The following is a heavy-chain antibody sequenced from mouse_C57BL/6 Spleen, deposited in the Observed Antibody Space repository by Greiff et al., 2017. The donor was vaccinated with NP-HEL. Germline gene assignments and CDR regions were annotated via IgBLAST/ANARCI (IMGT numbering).Heavy chain of an antibody. V-gene: IGHV10-3*01. CDR1: GFTFNTYA. J-gene: IGHJ2*01. CDR3: VRGHYGSSYYYFDY. CDR2: IRSKSSNYAT. D-gene: IGHD1-1*01. Sequence: EVQLVESGGGLVQPKGSLKLSCAASGFTFNTYAMHWVRQAPGKGLEWVARIRSKSSNYATYYADSVKDRFTISRDDSQSMLYLQMNNLKTEDTAMYYCVRGHYGSSYYYFDYWGQGTTLTVSS.